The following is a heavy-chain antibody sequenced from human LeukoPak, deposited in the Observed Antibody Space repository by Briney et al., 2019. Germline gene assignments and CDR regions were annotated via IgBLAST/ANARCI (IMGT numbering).Heavy chain of an antibody. V-gene: IGHV3-30*18. CDR2: ISFDGNNK. D-gene: IGHD6-13*01. Sequence: GALRLSCAASGFTFSNYGMHWVRQAPGKGLEWVAGISFDGNNKNYADSVKGRFTISRDNSKNTLRLQMNSLRAEDTAVYFCAKDKAAGGTRGFDIWGQGTMVTVS. CDR1: GFTFSNYG. J-gene: IGHJ3*02. CDR3: AKDKAAGGTRGFDI.